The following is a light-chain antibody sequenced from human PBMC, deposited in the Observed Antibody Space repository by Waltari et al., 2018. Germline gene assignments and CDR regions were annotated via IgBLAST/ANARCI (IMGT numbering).Light chain of an antibody. J-gene: IGKJ2*01. V-gene: IGKV1-39*01. CDR2: AAS. CDR3: QQSYSTLLYT. Sequence: DIQMTPSPSSLSASVGDRVTITCRASQSISSYLNWYQQKPGKAPKLLIYAASSLQSGVPSRFSGSGSGTDFTLTISSLQPEDFATYYCQQSYSTLLYTFGQGTKLEI. CDR1: QSISSY.